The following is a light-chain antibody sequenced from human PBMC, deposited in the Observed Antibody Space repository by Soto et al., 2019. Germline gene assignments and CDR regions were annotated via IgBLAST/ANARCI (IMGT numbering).Light chain of an antibody. J-gene: IGKJ1*01. Sequence: DIQMTQSPTSVSASVGDRVDITCQSSQRITTYLSWYQQKLGKAPDLLIYGASNLKRGVPSRFGGSGSGTNFTLTIINFQPEDFATYYCQQSFSAPPTFGRGNKVDIK. CDR2: GAS. V-gene: IGKV1-39*01. CDR3: QQSFSAPPT. CDR1: QRITTY.